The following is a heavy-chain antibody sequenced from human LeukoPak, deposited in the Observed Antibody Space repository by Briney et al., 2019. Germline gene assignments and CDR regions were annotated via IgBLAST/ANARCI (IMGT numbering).Heavy chain of an antibody. CDR2: IYPGDSET. Sequence: GESLKISCKGSGYSFTNYWIGWVRQMPGKGLEWMGIIYPGDSETTYSPSFQGQVTFSADKSISSAYLQWSSLKASDTAMYYCARHEGYSSSAEVYWGQGTLVTVSS. CDR1: GYSFTNYW. J-gene: IGHJ4*02. CDR3: ARHEGYSSSAEVY. V-gene: IGHV5-51*01. D-gene: IGHD6-13*01.